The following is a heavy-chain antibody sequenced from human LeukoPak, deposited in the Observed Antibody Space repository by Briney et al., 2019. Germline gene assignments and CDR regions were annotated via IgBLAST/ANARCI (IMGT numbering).Heavy chain of an antibody. D-gene: IGHD6-19*01. V-gene: IGHV3-33*01. Sequence: GGSLRLSCAASVFTFSSYGMHWVRQAPGKGLECVAVIWYDGSNKYYADSVKGRFTISRDNSKNTLYLQMNSLRAEDTAVYYCARDYRYSSGWYADGMDVWGKGTTVTVSS. J-gene: IGHJ6*04. CDR2: IWYDGSNK. CDR1: VFTFSSYG. CDR3: ARDYRYSSGWYADGMDV.